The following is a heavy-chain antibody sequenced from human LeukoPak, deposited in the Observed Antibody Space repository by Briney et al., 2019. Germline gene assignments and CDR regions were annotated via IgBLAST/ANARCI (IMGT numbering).Heavy chain of an antibody. D-gene: IGHD3-10*01. CDR2: ISSSSSYI. CDR3: ARVQNYYGSGTRNYYFDY. J-gene: IGHJ4*02. V-gene: IGHV3-21*01. Sequence: PGGSLRLSCAASGFTFSSYAMIWVRQAPGKGLEWVSSISSSSSYIYYADSVKGRFTISRDNAKNSLYLQMNSLRAEDTAVYYCARVQNYYGSGTRNYYFDYWGQGTLVTVSS. CDR1: GFTFSSYA.